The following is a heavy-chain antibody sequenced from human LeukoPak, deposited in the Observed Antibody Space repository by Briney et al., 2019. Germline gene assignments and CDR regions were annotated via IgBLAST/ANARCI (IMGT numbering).Heavy chain of an antibody. D-gene: IGHD6-6*01. Sequence: SETLSLTCTVSGGSISSYYWTWIRQPPGKGLEWIGSLYYSGSTNYNPSLKSRVTISVDTSKNQFSLKLSSVTAADTAVYYCARRHVEYSSSSDPYYFDYWGQGTLVTGSS. CDR1: GGSISSYY. V-gene: IGHV4-59*01. CDR2: LYYSGST. J-gene: IGHJ4*02. CDR3: ARRHVEYSSSSDPYYFDY.